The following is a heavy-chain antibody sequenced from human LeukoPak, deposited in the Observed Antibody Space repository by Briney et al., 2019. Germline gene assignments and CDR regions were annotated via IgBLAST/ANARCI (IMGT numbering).Heavy chain of an antibody. CDR2: IRYDGSLK. D-gene: IGHD2-21*02. CDR3: APEGETGDRDGYFDF. V-gene: IGHV3-30*02. J-gene: IGHJ4*02. Sequence: AGGSLRLSCAASGFTFTNYAMHWVRQAPGKGLEWVGFIRYDGSLKFYLDSVKGRFTISRDNSKNTLSLQMDSLRAEDTAVYYCAPEGETGDRDGYFDFWGQGTLVTVSS. CDR1: GFTFTNYA.